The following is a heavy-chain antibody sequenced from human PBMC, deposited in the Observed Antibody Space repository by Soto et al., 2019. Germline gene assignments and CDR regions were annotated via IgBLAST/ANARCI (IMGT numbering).Heavy chain of an antibody. CDR1: GFTFSSYN. CDR3: AREASYDVLPVSYGNRFDR. Sequence: EVQLVESGGGLVKPGGSLRLSCAASGFTFSSYNMHWVRQAPGKGLEWVSSISSSSTYIYYADSVKGRFTISRDNSKNSLYTQMNSLRGVETAVYYCAREASYDVLPVSYGNRFDRWGQGTRVNVSS. CDR2: ISSSSTYI. V-gene: IGHV3-21*01. J-gene: IGHJ5*02. D-gene: IGHD3-9*01.